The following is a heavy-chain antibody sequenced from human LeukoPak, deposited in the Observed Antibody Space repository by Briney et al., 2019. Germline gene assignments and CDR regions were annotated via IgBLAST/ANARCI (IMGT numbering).Heavy chain of an antibody. CDR3: ARDSGSGNNDY. CDR1: GGTFSSYA. Sequence: VASAKVSCKASGGTFSSYAISWVRQAPGQGLEWMGWISAGNGNTKYSQNFQGRVTFISNTSATTAFMELSSLRSEDAAVYYCARDSGSGNNDYWGQGTLVTVSS. CDR2: ISAGNGNT. V-gene: IGHV1-3*01. J-gene: IGHJ4*02. D-gene: IGHD1-26*01.